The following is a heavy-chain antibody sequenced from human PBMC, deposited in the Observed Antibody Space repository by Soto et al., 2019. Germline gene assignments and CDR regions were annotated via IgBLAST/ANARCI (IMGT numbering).Heavy chain of an antibody. J-gene: IGHJ6*02. CDR2: ITGSGTST. V-gene: IGHV3-23*01. Sequence: PGGSLRLSCAASGILFSSYAMTWVRQAPGKGLEWISVITGSGTSTYYADSVKGRFTISRDNSKNTLYLQMNSLRAEDTAVYYCASGRPAADYYYGMDVWGQGTTVTVSS. CDR3: ASGRPAADYYYGMDV. CDR1: GILFSSYA. D-gene: IGHD2-2*01.